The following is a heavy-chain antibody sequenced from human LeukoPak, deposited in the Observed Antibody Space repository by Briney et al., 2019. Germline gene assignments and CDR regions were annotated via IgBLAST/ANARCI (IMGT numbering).Heavy chain of an antibody. CDR2: INPNSGGT. Sequence: ASVKVSCKASGYTFTDYYMHWVRQAPGQGLEWMGWINPNSGGTNFAQKFQDRVTMTRDTSIDTVYMELSRLTSDDTAVYYCARDPSHKNEEIYWGQGTLVAVSS. CDR1: GYTFTDYY. J-gene: IGHJ4*02. V-gene: IGHV1-2*02. CDR3: ARDPSHKNEEIY.